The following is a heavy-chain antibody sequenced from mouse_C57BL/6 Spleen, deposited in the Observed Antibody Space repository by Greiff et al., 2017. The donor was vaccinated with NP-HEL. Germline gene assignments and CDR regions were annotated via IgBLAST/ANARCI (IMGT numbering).Heavy chain of an antibody. D-gene: IGHD3-2*02. J-gene: IGHJ2*01. V-gene: IGHV1-19*01. CDR3: ARGAQATYYFDY. CDR2: INPYNGGT. CDR1: GYTFTDYY. Sequence: VHVKQSGPVLVKPGASVKMSCKASGYTFTDYYMNWVKQSHGKSLEWIGVINPYNGGTSYNRKFKGKATLTVDKSSSTAYMELNSLTSEDSAVYYCARGAQATYYFDYWGQGTTLTVSS.